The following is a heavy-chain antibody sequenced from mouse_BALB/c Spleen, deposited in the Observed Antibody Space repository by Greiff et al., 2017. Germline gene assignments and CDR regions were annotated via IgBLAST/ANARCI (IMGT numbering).Heavy chain of an antibody. CDR3: AREENYGYLAWFAY. V-gene: IGHV2-9*02. D-gene: IGHD2-2*01. CDR1: GFSLTSYG. Sequence: VKLMESGPGLVAPSQSLSITCTVSGFSLTSYGVHWVRQPPGKGLEWLGVIWAGGSTNYNSALMSRLSISKDNSKSQVFLKMNSLQTDDTAMYYCAREENYGYLAWFAYWGQGTLVTVSA. CDR2: IWAGGST. J-gene: IGHJ3*01.